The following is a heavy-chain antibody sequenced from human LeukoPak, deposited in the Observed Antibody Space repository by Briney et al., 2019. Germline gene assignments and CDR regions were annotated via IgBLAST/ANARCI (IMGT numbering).Heavy chain of an antibody. CDR1: GGSISSSSYY. D-gene: IGHD3-3*01. CDR3: ARDLAVWSGDSFDY. CDR2: IYYSGST. V-gene: IGHV4-39*02. J-gene: IGHJ4*02. Sequence: PSETLSLTCTVSGGSISSSSYYWGWIRQPPGKGLEWIGSIYYSGSTYYNPSLKSRVTIYVDTSKNQFSLKLSSVTAAETAMYDCARDLAVWSGDSFDYWGQGTLVTVPS.